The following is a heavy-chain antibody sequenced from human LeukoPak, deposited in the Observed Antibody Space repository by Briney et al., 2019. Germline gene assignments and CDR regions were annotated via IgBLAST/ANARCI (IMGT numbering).Heavy chain of an antibody. J-gene: IGHJ4*02. CDR3: ARDLRYCSSTSCYMAGHPLGY. D-gene: IGHD2-2*02. CDR1: GYTFTSYG. CDR2: ISAYNGNT. Sequence: ASVKVSCRASGYTFTSYGISWVRQAPGQGLEWMGWISAYNGNTNYAQKLQGRVTMTTDTSTSTAYMELRSLRSDDTAVHYCARDLRYCSSTSCYMAGHPLGYWGQGTLVTVSS. V-gene: IGHV1-18*01.